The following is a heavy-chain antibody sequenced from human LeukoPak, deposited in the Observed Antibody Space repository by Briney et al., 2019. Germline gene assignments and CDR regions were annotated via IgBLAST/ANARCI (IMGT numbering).Heavy chain of an antibody. CDR2: ISAYNGNT. CDR1: GYTFTSYG. CDR3: ARERDSSGYYYFDY. D-gene: IGHD3-22*01. Sequence: GASVKVSCKASGYTFTSYGISWVRQAPGQGLEWMGWISAYNGNTNYAQKLQGRVTITADESTSTAYMELSSLRSEDTAVYYCARERDSSGYYYFDYWGQGTLVTVSS. J-gene: IGHJ4*02. V-gene: IGHV1-18*01.